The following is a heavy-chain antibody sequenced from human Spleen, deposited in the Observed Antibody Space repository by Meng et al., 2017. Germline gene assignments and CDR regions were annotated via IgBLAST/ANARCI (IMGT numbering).Heavy chain of an antibody. CDR1: GGSISTSGYY. D-gene: IGHD3-22*01. J-gene: IGHJ5*02. CDR3: VRSSAWVRTGFDP. CDR2: IGHSGFT. Sequence: QPQLQESGPGLVKPSEALSLTCRVSGGSISTSGYYWGWIRQPPGKGLEWIGSIGHSGFTYYTPSVKSRVTVSIDTSKSQFSLKLTSVTAADTAVYFCVRSSAWVRTGFDPWGQGTLVTVSS. V-gene: IGHV4-39*01.